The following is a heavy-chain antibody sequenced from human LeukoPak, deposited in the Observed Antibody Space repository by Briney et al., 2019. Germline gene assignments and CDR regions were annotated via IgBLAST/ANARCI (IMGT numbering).Heavy chain of an antibody. CDR3: ARDLSEPYCSSTSCCSNYFDY. Sequence: ASVKVSCKASGYTFTSYGISWVRQAPGQGLEWMGWISAYNGNTNYAQKLQGRVTMTTDTSTSTAYMELRSLRSDDTAVYYCARDLSEPYCSSTSCCSNYFDYWGQGTLVTVSS. CDR2: ISAYNGNT. J-gene: IGHJ4*02. D-gene: IGHD2-2*01. CDR1: GYTFTSYG. V-gene: IGHV1-18*01.